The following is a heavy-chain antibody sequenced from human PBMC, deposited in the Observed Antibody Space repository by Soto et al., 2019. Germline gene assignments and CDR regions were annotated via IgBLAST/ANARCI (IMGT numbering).Heavy chain of an antibody. V-gene: IGHV3-33*01. Sequence: QVQLVESGGGVVQPGRSLRLSCAASGFTFSSYGMHWVRQAPGKGLEWVAVIWYDGSNKYYADSVKGRFTISRDNSKNTLYLQMNSLRAEDTAVYYCARDIRGTVGGIYYYGMDVWGQGTTVTVSS. CDR3: ARDIRGTVGGIYYYGMDV. D-gene: IGHD1-26*01. CDR2: IWYDGSNK. CDR1: GFTFSSYG. J-gene: IGHJ6*02.